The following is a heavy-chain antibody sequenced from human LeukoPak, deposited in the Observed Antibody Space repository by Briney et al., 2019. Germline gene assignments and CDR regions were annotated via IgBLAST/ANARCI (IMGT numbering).Heavy chain of an antibody. V-gene: IGHV3-30-3*01. CDR3: AKDSKPVRGIDP. Sequence: PGGSLRLSCAASGFTFSSYAMHWVRQAPGKGLEWVAVISYDGSNKYYADSVKGRFTISRDNSKNTLYLQMNSLRAEDTAVYYCAKDSKPVRGIDPWGQGTLVTVSS. D-gene: IGHD3-16*01. CDR1: GFTFSSYA. CDR2: ISYDGSNK. J-gene: IGHJ5*02.